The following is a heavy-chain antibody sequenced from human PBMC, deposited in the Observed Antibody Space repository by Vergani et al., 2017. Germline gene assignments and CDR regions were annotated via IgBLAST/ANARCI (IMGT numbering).Heavy chain of an antibody. D-gene: IGHD6-13*01. CDR1: GFTFSSYS. V-gene: IGHV3-21*01. J-gene: IGHJ4*02. CDR3: AKASSSWYSGGDY. CDR2: ISSSSSYI. Sequence: VQLVESGGGLVKPGGSLRLSCAASGFTFSSYSMNWVRQAPGKGLEWVSSISSSSSYIYYADSVKGRFTISRDNAKNSLYLQMNSLRAEDTAVYYCAKASSSWYSGGDYWGQGTLVTVSS.